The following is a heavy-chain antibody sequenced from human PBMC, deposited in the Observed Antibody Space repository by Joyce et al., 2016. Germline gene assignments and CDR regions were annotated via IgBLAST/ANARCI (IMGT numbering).Heavy chain of an antibody. D-gene: IGHD1-1*01. Sequence: QFQLVESGGRVVQPGRSLRLSCRASGFTFNSFAMHCVRQAAGKGVEWVAVISHDAERQFYGESSKGRFTISRDNYKNTLDLQMNSLRVEDTAVYYCAKGALADQLLPPADLWGQGTLVTVSS. CDR1: GFTFNSFA. CDR3: AKGALADQLLPPADL. CDR2: ISHDAERQ. J-gene: IGHJ1*01. V-gene: IGHV3-30*18.